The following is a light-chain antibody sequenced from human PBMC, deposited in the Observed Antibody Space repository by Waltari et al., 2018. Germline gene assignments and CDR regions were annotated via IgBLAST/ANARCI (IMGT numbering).Light chain of an antibody. V-gene: IGLV4-69*01. J-gene: IGLJ3*02. CDR2: VNSDGSH. CDR3: QTGGHGTGV. Sequence: QLVLTQSPSASASLGASVKLTCTLSSGHSSNVIAWHQQQPEKGPRYLMKVNSDGSHRKGDEVPDRFSGSSSGAERYLTISSLQSEDEADYYCQTGGHGTGVFGGGTKLTVL. CDR1: SGHSSNV.